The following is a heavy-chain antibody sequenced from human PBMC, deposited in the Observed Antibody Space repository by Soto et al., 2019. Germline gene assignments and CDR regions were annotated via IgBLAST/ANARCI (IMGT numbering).Heavy chain of an antibody. D-gene: IGHD2-15*01. Sequence: GASVKVSCKASGYTFTSYAMHLVRQPPGQRLELMGWINAGNGNTKYSQKFQGRVTITRDTSASTAYMELSSLRSEDTAVYYCAREEARYCSGGSCSTGYMDVWGKGTTVTVSS. CDR2: INAGNGNT. CDR3: AREEARYCSGGSCSTGYMDV. CDR1: GYTFTSYA. J-gene: IGHJ6*03. V-gene: IGHV1-3*01.